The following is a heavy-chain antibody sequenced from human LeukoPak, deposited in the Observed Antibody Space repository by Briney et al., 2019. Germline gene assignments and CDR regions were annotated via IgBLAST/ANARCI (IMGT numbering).Heavy chain of an antibody. J-gene: IGHJ4*02. CDR3: ARDHATGIAAAGTLSYFDY. Sequence: ASVKVSCKASGYTFTSYYMHWVRQAPGQGLEWMGIINPSGGSTSYAQKFQGRVTMTRDMSTSTVYMELSSLRSEDTAVYYCARDHATGIAAAGTLSYFDYWGQGTLVTVSS. CDR1: GYTFTSYY. V-gene: IGHV1-46*01. CDR2: INPSGGST. D-gene: IGHD6-13*01.